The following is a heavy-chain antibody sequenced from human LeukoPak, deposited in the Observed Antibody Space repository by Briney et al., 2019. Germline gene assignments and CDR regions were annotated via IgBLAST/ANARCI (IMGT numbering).Heavy chain of an antibody. V-gene: IGHV5-51*01. CDR2: IYPGDSDT. CDR1: GYSFTSYW. D-gene: IGHD6-6*01. Sequence: GESLKISCKGSGYSFTSYWIGWVRQMPGKGLEWMGIIYPGDSDTRYSPSFQGQVTISADKSISTAYLQWSSLKASDTAMYYCARLEGNSSSSGYYFDYWGQGTLVTVSS. CDR3: ARLEGNSSSSGYYFDY. J-gene: IGHJ4*02.